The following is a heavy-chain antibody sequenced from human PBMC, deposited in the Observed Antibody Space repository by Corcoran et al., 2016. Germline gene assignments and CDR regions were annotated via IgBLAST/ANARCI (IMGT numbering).Heavy chain of an antibody. Sequence: EAQLVESGGGLVKPGGSLRLSCAASGLNFNDAWMNWLRQAPGKGLEWVARIKAKTHGGTTDYAAPVKGRFTISRDDSKRTLFLQMSSLQTEDTGVYYGATEFRGGMDVWGQGTTVTVSS. D-gene: IGHD3-10*01. J-gene: IGHJ6*02. CDR2: IKAKTHGGTT. CDR3: ATEFRGGMDV. CDR1: GLNFNDAW. V-gene: IGHV3-15*07.